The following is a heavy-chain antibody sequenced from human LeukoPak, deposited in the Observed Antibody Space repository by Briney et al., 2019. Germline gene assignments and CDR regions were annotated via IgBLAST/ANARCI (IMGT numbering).Heavy chain of an antibody. V-gene: IGHV3-21*01. D-gene: IGHD2-21*02. CDR2: IRSSSTYV. J-gene: IGHJ6*03. CDR3: ARGEVVTASLPDYFYYYMDV. CDR1: GFTFSNYN. Sequence: GGSLRLSCAASGFTFSNYNMNWVRQAPGKGLGWVCSIRSSSTYVYYADSVKGRFTISRDNAKNSLYLQMNSLRAEDTAVYYCARGEVVTASLPDYFYYYMDVWGKGTTVTISS.